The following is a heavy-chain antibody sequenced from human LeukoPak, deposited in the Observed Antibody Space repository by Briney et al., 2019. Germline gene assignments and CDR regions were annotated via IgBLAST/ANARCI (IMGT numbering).Heavy chain of an antibody. D-gene: IGHD4-23*01. V-gene: IGHV3-20*04. J-gene: IGHJ4*02. CDR2: NNWNGGST. Sequence: QSGGSLRLSCAAPGYTFEDYVMTSVRHAPGKGLEWVSANNWNGGSTCYADSVKGRFTIYRDNAKNSLYLQMNSLRAEDTALYYYARGHDYGGNSRFVYWGQGTLVTLPS. CDR1: GYTFEDYV. CDR3: ARGHDYGGNSRFVY.